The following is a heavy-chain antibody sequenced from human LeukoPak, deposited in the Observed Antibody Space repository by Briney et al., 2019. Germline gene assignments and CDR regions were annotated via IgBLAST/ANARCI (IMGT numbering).Heavy chain of an antibody. Sequence: GASVKVSCKASGYTFSNFGISWVRQAPGQGLEWMGWISAYNGNTDYAQKFQGRVTMTTDTSTTTAHMELRSLRSDDTAMYYSARDRSNNDYWGQGTLVTVSS. CDR1: GYTFSNFG. V-gene: IGHV1-18*01. D-gene: IGHD4-11*01. J-gene: IGHJ4*02. CDR2: ISAYNGNT. CDR3: ARDRSNNDY.